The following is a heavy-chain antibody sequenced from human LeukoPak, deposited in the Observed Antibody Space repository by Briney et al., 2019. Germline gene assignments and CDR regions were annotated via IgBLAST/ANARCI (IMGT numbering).Heavy chain of an antibody. J-gene: IGHJ3*02. Sequence: PGGSLRLSCAASGFTFSSYSMNWVRQVPGIRLEWVSYVSSSSSTIYYADSVKCRFTISRDNAKNSLYLQMNSLRAEDTAVYYCARDLFRKGAFDIWGQGTMVTVSS. V-gene: IGHV3-48*01. CDR3: ARDLFRKGAFDI. CDR2: VSSSSSTI. CDR1: GFTFSSYS. D-gene: IGHD2-21*01.